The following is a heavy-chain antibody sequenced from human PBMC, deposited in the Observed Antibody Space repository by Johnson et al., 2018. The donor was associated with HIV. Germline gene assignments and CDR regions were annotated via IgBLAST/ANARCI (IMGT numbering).Heavy chain of an antibody. CDR3: AKDRKGSSSWLRSGVAFDI. V-gene: IGHV3-9*01. D-gene: IGHD6-13*01. CDR2: ISWNSGSI. CDR1: GFTFDDYA. Sequence: VQLVESGGGLVQPGRSLRLSCAASGFTFDDYAMHWVRQAPGKGLEWVSGISWNSGSIGYADSVKGRFTISRDNAKNSLYLQMNRLRAEDTALYYCAKDRKGSSSWLRSGVAFDIWGQGTMVTVSS. J-gene: IGHJ3*02.